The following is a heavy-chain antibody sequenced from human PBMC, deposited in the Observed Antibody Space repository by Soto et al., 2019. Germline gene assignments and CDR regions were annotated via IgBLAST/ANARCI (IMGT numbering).Heavy chain of an antibody. J-gene: IGHJ6*03. V-gene: IGHV4-34*01. D-gene: IGHD4-17*01. CDR3: ATLRRLRTPFTNYYYYMDV. CDR2: INHSGST. Sequence: SETLSLTCAVYGGSFSGYYWSWIRQPPGKGLEWIGEINHSGSTNYNPSLKSRVTISVDTSKNQFSLKLSSVTAADTAVYYCATLRRLRTPFTNYYYYMDVWGKGTTVTVSS. CDR1: GGSFSGYY.